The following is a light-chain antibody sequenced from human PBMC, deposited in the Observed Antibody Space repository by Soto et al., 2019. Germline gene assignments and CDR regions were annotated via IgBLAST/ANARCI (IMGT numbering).Light chain of an antibody. V-gene: IGLV1-40*01. J-gene: IGLJ2*01. CDR3: QSYDRSLSVV. Sequence: QSVLTQPPSVSGAPGQRITISCTGSSSNIGAGYDVHWYQQLPGTAPKLLIYGNNNRPSGVPDRLSGSRSGTSASLAITGLRAEDEADYYCQSYDRSLSVVFGGGTKVTVL. CDR2: GNN. CDR1: SSNIGAGYD.